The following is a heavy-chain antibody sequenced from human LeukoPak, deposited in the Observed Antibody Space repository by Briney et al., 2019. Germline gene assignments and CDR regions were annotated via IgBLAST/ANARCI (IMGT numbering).Heavy chain of an antibody. CDR1: GFTFSSHW. CDR3: ARSAGEFRGHDY. CDR2: VNRDGGEE. J-gene: IGHJ4*02. V-gene: IGHV3-7*01. Sequence: GGSLRLSCAGSGFTFSSHWMAWVRQAPGKGLEWVANVNRDGGEEYYVDSVKGRFTISRDNAKNSLFLQMSSLRAEDTAVYACARSAGEFRGHDYWGQGALVTVSS. D-gene: IGHD1-1*01.